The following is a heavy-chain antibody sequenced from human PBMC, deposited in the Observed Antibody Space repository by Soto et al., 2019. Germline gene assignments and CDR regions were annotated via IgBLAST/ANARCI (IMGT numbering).Heavy chain of an antibody. V-gene: IGHV1-69*06. Sequence: QVQLVQSGAEVKKPGSSVKVSYKASGGTFSSYAISWVRQAPGQGLEWMGGIIPIFGTANYAQKFQGRVTITADKSTSTAYMELSSLRSEDTAVYYCARDLLWFGELSYYYGMDVWGQGTTVTVSS. CDR1: GGTFSSYA. J-gene: IGHJ6*02. CDR3: ARDLLWFGELSYYYGMDV. D-gene: IGHD3-10*01. CDR2: IIPIFGTA.